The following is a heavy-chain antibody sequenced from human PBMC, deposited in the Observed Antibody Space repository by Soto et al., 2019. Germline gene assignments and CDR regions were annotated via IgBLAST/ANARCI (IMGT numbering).Heavy chain of an antibody. Sequence: QVQLVQSGAEVKKPGASVKVSCKASGYTFTSYAMHWVRQAPGQRLEWMGWINAGNGNTKYSQKFRGRVTITRDTSASTAYMELSSLRSEDTAVYYCARGEVVAAWFWYFDLWGRGTLVTVSS. CDR1: GYTFTSYA. CDR3: ARGEVVAAWFWYFDL. J-gene: IGHJ2*01. D-gene: IGHD2-15*01. CDR2: INAGNGNT. V-gene: IGHV1-3*01.